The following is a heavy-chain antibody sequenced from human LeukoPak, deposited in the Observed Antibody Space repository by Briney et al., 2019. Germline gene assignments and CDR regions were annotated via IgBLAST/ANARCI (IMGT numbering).Heavy chain of an antibody. CDR3: ARRLPTTGTWDFDL. Sequence: SETLSLTCTVSGGSISSSSYYWGWIRQPPGKGLEWIGYISYSGSTNYNPSLKSRVTMSVDTSKNQFSLKLSSVTAADTAVYYCARRLPTTGTWDFDLWGRGTLVTVSS. CDR2: ISYSGST. D-gene: IGHD1-1*01. J-gene: IGHJ2*01. CDR1: GGSISSSSYY. V-gene: IGHV4-61*05.